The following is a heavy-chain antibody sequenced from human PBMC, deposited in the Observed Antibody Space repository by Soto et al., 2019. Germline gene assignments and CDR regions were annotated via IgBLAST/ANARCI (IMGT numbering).Heavy chain of an antibody. CDR3: ARDIYSYGSVGTPDI. D-gene: IGHD5-18*01. J-gene: IGHJ3*02. V-gene: IGHV3-30-3*01. CDR1: VFIFSTYW. CDR2: IKPDGSRQ. Sequence: PGWSLRLSCERSVFIFSTYWINWVRAKPVKGLEWVANIKPDGSRQLYADSVKDRFTISRDNSRNTLDLQMNNLRTEDTGVYFCARDIYSYGSVGTPDIWGQGTMVTVS.